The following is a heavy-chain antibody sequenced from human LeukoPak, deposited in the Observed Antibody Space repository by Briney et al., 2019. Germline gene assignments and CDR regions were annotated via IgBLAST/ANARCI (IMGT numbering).Heavy chain of an antibody. D-gene: IGHD6-13*01. Sequence: ASVKVSCKASGYTFTSYDINWVRQATGQGPEWMGWMNPNSGNTGYAQKFQGRVTMTRNTSISTAYMELSSLRSEDTAVYYCARDIAAAGTYYYYGMDVWGQGTTVTVSS. J-gene: IGHJ6*02. CDR1: GYTFTSYD. V-gene: IGHV1-8*01. CDR3: ARDIAAAGTYYYYGMDV. CDR2: MNPNSGNT.